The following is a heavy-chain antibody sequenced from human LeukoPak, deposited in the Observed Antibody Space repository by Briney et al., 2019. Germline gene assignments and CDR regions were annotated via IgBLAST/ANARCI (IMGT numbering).Heavy chain of an antibody. D-gene: IGHD3-10*01. CDR3: AAGPVGFGEFIDY. Sequence: SVKVSCKASGYTFTSYAISWVRQAPGQGLEWMGRIISILGIAIYAQKFQGRVTMTEDTSTDTAYMELSSLRSEDTAVYYCAAGPVGFGEFIDYWGQGTLVTVSS. CDR2: IISILGIA. J-gene: IGHJ4*02. V-gene: IGHV1-69*04. CDR1: GYTFTSYA.